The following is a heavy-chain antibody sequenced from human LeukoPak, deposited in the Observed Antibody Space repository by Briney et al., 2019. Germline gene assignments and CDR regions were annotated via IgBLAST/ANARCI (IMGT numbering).Heavy chain of an antibody. V-gene: IGHV1-8*01. CDR1: GYTFPSYD. Sequence: GASVKVSCKTSGYTFPSYDINWVRQATGQGLEWMGWMNPKSGNTGYAQKFQGRVTITRNTSITTAYMELSSLRSEDTAVYYCARGPKWSGSYYYFDYWGQGTLVTVSS. D-gene: IGHD1-26*01. CDR2: MNPKSGNT. J-gene: IGHJ4*02. CDR3: ARGPKWSGSYYYFDY.